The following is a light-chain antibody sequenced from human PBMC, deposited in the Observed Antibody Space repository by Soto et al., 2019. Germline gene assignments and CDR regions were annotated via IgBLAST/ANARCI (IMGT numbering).Light chain of an antibody. V-gene: IGKV1-27*01. CDR1: QGIGNY. Sequence: DIQMTQSPSSLSTSVGDRVTITCRASQGIGNYLAWYQQKPGKIPKLLIYAASTLHSGVPSRFSGSGSGTDFTLTISSLQPEDVSTYYCQRYNSGPRTFGQGTKVDIK. CDR3: QRYNSGPRT. CDR2: AAS. J-gene: IGKJ1*01.